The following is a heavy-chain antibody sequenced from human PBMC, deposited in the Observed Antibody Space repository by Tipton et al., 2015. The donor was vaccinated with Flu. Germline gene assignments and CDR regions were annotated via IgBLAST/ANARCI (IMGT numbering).Heavy chain of an antibody. D-gene: IGHD2-15*01. Sequence: LSLTCSVSGGSISSGSYYWTWIRQPPGKGLEWISVIYSGEDTHYADSVKGRFTISRDNSKNTVYLLMNSLRVEDTAVYYCARDTGGYCSGSSCLPRFDYWGQGTLVTVSS. CDR1: GGSISSGSYY. CDR3: ARDTGGYCSGSSCLPRFDY. CDR2: IYSGEDT. J-gene: IGHJ4*02. V-gene: IGHV3-53*01.